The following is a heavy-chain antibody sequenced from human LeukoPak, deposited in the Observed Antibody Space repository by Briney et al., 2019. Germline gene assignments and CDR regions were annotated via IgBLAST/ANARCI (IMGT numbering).Heavy chain of an antibody. CDR2: ISAYNGNT. D-gene: IGHD5-24*01. Sequence: ASVKVSCKASGYTFTSYGISWVRQAPGQGLEWMGWISAYNGNTNYAQKLQGRVTMTTDTSTSTAYMELRSLRSEDTAVYYCARVRDGYNYPYFDYWGQGTLVTVSS. CDR3: ARVRDGYNYPYFDY. V-gene: IGHV1-18*01. J-gene: IGHJ4*02. CDR1: GYTFTSYG.